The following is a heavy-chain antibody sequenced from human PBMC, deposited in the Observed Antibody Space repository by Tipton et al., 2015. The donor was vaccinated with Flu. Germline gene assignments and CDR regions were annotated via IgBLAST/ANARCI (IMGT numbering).Heavy chain of an antibody. CDR1: GGSFSGYY. CDR3: ARADGLTHDSSGRRCFDY. Sequence: TLSLTCAVYGGSFSGYYWSWIRQPPGKGLGWIGEINHSGSTNYNPSLKSRVTISVDTSKNQFSLKLSSVTAADTAVYYCARADGLTHDSSGRRCFDYWGQGTLVTVSS. V-gene: IGHV4-34*01. CDR2: INHSGST. J-gene: IGHJ4*02. D-gene: IGHD3-22*01.